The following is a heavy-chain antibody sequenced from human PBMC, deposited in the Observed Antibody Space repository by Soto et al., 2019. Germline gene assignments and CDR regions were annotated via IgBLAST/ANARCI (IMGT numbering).Heavy chain of an antibody. CDR2: ISAYNGNT. CDR3: ARDSPIFGSSSSISNWFDP. D-gene: IGHD6-6*01. J-gene: IGHJ5*02. V-gene: IGHV1-18*01. CDR1: GYTFTSYG. Sequence: GASVKVCCKASGYTFTSYGISWVRQAPGQGLEWMGWISAYNGNTNYAQKLQGRVTMTTDTSTSTAYMKLRSLRSDDTAVYYCARDSPIFGSSSSISNWFDPWGQGTLVTVSS.